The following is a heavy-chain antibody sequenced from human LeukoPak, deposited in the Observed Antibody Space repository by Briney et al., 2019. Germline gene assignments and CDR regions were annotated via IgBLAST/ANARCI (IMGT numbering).Heavy chain of an antibody. CDR3: ARDDDGDNPPDY. CDR1: GFTFSAYY. J-gene: IGHJ4*02. D-gene: IGHD4-17*01. CDR2: ISGSSSDR. V-gene: IGHV3-11*05. Sequence: GGSLRLSCAASGFTFSAYYMAWLRQAPGKGPEWVSHISGSSSDRRYADSVKGRFTISRDNAKSSLYLQMNSLRAEDTAVYYCARDDDGDNPPDYWGQGALVTVSS.